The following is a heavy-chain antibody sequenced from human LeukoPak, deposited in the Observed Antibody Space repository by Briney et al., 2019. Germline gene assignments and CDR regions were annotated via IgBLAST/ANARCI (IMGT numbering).Heavy chain of an antibody. D-gene: IGHD3-16*01. CDR2: INEDGSIT. CDR3: AKGDKMLTWRRTYNRFDP. J-gene: IGHJ5*02. CDR1: GFTFSSYW. V-gene: IGHV3-74*01. Sequence: PGGSLRLSCAASGFTFSSYWFHWVRQTPGKGLVWVSRINEDGSITNYADSVRGRFTISRDNSKNTLYLQMNSLRAEDTAVYFCAKGDKMLTWRRTYNRFDPWGQGTLVTVSS.